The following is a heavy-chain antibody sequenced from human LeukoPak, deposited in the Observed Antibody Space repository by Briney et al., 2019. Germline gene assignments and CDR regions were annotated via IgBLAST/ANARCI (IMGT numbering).Heavy chain of an antibody. Sequence: SQTLSLTCTVSGGSITSGIYYWGWIRQPAGKGLGWIGRLYTDGSTRYNPALKSRVTISVDKSKNQFSLKLSSVTAADTAVYYCARWIPGPSSPVWYFDSWGQGILVAVSS. V-gene: IGHV4-61*02. CDR3: ARWIPGPSSPVWYFDS. CDR1: GGSITSGIYY. D-gene: IGHD5-18*01. CDR2: LYTDGST. J-gene: IGHJ4*02.